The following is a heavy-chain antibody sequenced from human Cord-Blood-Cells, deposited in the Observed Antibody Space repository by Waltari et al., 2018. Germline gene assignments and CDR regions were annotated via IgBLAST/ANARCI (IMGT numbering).Heavy chain of an antibody. CDR1: GFTFRSYG. V-gene: IGHV3-33*01. D-gene: IGHD3-10*01. J-gene: IGHJ4*02. Sequence: QVQLVESGGGVVQPGRSLRLSWAASGFTFRSYGLRWVRQAPGKGLEWVAVIWYDGSNKYYADSVKGRFTISRDNSKNTLYLQMNSLRAEDTAVYYCARSGSGSLDYWGQGTLVTVSS. CDR2: IWYDGSNK. CDR3: ARSGSGSLDY.